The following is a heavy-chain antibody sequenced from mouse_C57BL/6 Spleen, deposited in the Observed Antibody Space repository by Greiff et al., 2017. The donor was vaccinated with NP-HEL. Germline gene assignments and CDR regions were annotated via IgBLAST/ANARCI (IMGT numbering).Heavy chain of an antibody. CDR1: GYTFTSYW. J-gene: IGHJ2*01. Sequence: QVQLQQPGAELVRPGSSVKLSCKASGYTFTSYWMHWVKQRPIQGLEWIGNIDPSDSETHYNQKFKDKATLTVDKSSSTAYMQLSSLTSEDSAVYYCAREGLRSYLFDYWGQGTTLTVSS. CDR2: IDPSDSET. V-gene: IGHV1-52*01. D-gene: IGHD1-1*01. CDR3: AREGLRSYLFDY.